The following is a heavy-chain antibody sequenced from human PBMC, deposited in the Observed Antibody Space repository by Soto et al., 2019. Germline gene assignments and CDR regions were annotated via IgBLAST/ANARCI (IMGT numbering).Heavy chain of an antibody. CDR3: ARDDRYADNALDI. V-gene: IGHV3-30*12. Sequence: PGGSLRLSCAASGFTFSAYGMHWVRQAPGKGLEWVAVIVHDGYPQFYAESMKGRFTISRDNSKNTLYLHMNSLRADDTAFYYCARDDRYADNALDIWGRGTLVTVSS. D-gene: IGHD3-16*01. CDR1: GFTFSAYG. CDR2: IVHDGYPQ. J-gene: IGHJ3*02.